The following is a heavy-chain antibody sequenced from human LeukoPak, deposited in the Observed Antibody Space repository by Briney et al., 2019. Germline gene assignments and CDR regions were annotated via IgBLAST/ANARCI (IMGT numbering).Heavy chain of an antibody. D-gene: IGHD4-23*01. CDR2: IKQDGSEK. Sequence: PGGSLRLSCAASGFTFSSYWMSWVRQAPGKGLEWVANIKQDGSEKYYVASVKGRFTISRDNAKNSLYLQMNSLRAEDTAVYYCAKDRGTGNSEGGNNWFDPWGQGTLVTVSS. CDR3: AKDRGTGNSEGGNNWFDP. V-gene: IGHV3-7*03. J-gene: IGHJ5*02. CDR1: GFTFSSYW.